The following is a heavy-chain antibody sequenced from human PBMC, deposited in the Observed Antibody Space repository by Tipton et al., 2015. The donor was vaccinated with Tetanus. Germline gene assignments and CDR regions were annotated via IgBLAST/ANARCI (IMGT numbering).Heavy chain of an antibody. CDR2: IYYSGST. CDR3: ASTIESAAANWYFDL. D-gene: IGHD2-2*01. CDR1: GGSISSSSYY. V-gene: IGHV4-39*01. Sequence: TLSLTCTASGGSISSSSYYWGWIRQPPGKGLEWIGSIYYSGSTYYNPSLKSRVTISVDTSKNQFSLKLSSVTAADTAVYYCASTIESAAANWYFDLWGRGTLATVSS. J-gene: IGHJ2*01.